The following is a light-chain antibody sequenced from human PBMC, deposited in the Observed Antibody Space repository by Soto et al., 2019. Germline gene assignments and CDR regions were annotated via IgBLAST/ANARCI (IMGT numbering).Light chain of an antibody. CDR1: DNIAPW. Sequence: DIQMTPSPSTLSASVGDRVAITCRASDNIAPWVAWYQQKPGKAPKLLIYKAANLADEVPSRFAGSGSGTDFTLTITRLQPDDFATYYCQNYNSFSRTFGRGTKVDIK. J-gene: IGKJ1*01. CDR3: QNYNSFSRT. V-gene: IGKV1-5*03. CDR2: KAA.